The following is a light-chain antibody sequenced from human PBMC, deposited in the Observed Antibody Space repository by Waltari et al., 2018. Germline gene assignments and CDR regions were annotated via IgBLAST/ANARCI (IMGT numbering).Light chain of an antibody. Sequence: EIVMTQSPGSLSLSPGERASLSCWASQSVSTNVAWYQQGPGQAPRLLLHAASVRATGIPARFSGSGSGTEFTLTISTLQSEDFAVYYCQQYNDWMLSVGGGTKVDIK. J-gene: IGKJ4*01. CDR2: AAS. CDR3: QQYNDWMLS. CDR1: QSVSTN. V-gene: IGKV3-15*01.